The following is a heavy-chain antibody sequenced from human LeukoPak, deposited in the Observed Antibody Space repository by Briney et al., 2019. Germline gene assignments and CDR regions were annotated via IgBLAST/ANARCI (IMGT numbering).Heavy chain of an antibody. CDR1: GSTFSSYA. V-gene: IGHV3-64D*06. CDR2: ITSNGDTT. CDR3: AKVGDYGDYALDY. J-gene: IGHJ4*02. Sequence: GGSLRLSCSASGSTFSSYAMHWVRQAPGKGLEYVSSITSNGDTTYYTDSVKGRFTISRDNSKNTLYLQMSSLRAEDTAVYYCAKVGDYGDYALDYWGQGTLVTVSS. D-gene: IGHD4-17*01.